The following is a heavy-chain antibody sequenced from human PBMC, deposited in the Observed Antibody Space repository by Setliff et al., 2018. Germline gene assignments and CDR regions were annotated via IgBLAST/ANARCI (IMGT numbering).Heavy chain of an antibody. CDR3: AREYYYDSSGYSYYFDY. J-gene: IGHJ4*02. Sequence: ASVKVSCKASGYTFTSYAMHWVRQAPGQRLEWMGWINAGNGNTKYSQKFQGRVTITRDTSASTAYMELSSLRSEDTAVYYCAREYYYDSSGYSYYFDYWGQGTLVTVS. CDR2: INAGNGNT. D-gene: IGHD3-22*01. CDR1: GYTFTSYA. V-gene: IGHV1-3*01.